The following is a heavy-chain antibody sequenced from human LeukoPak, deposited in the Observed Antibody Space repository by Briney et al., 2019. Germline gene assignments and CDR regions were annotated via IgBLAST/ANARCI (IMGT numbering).Heavy chain of an antibody. D-gene: IGHD6-19*01. CDR3: ARDGQWLVPSYFDY. V-gene: IGHV3-21*01. CDR2: ISSSSSYI. Sequence: PGGSLRLSCAASGFTFSSYSMNWVRQAPGKGLEWVSSISSSSSYIYYADSVKGRFTISRDNAKNSLYLQMNSLRAEDTAVYYCARDGQWLVPSYFDYWGQGTLVTVSS. J-gene: IGHJ4*02. CDR1: GFTFSSYS.